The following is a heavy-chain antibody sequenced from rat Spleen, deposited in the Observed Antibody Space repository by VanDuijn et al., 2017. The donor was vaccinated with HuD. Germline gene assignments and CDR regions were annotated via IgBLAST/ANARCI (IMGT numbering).Heavy chain of an antibody. CDR1: GFTFSDYG. J-gene: IGHJ2*01. CDR3: VRHGYTRYYFDY. V-gene: IGHV5-29*01. D-gene: IGHD1-9*01. Sequence: EVQLVESDGGLVQPGRSLKLSCAASGFTFSDYGMAWVRQAPTKGLEWVATISYGDSSGHSATYYRDSVKGRFTISRDNAKSSLYLQMDSLRSADTATYYCVRHGYTRYYFDYWGQGVMVTVSS. CDR2: ISYGDSSGHSAT.